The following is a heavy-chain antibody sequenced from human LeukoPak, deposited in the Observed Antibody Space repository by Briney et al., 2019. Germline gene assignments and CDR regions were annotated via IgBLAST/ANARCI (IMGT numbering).Heavy chain of an antibody. D-gene: IGHD3-10*01. CDR3: ARVPNFPYYYGSGSYPAYYFDY. V-gene: IGHV3-30*03. J-gene: IGHJ4*02. CDR1: GFTFSSYG. CDR2: ISYDGSNK. Sequence: GGSLRLSCAASGFTFSSYGMHWVRQAPGKGLEWVAVISYDGSNKYYADSVKGRFTISRDNAKNSLYLQMNSLRAEDTAVYYCARVPNFPYYYGSGSYPAYYFDYWGQGTLVTVSS.